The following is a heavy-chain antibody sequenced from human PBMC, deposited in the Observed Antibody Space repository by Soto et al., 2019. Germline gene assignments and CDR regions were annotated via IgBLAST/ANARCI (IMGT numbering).Heavy chain of an antibody. J-gene: IGHJ4*02. CDR2: ISSSSSYI. CDR1: GFTFSSYS. Sequence: EVQLVESGGGLVKPGGSLRLSCAASGFTFSSYSMNWVRQAPGKGLEWFSSISSSSSYIYYADSVKGRFTISRDNAKTSLYLHINGLRAEDPAVYYWARERGEGFDYWGQGTLVTLSS. CDR3: ARERGEGFDY. D-gene: IGHD3-16*01. V-gene: IGHV3-21*01.